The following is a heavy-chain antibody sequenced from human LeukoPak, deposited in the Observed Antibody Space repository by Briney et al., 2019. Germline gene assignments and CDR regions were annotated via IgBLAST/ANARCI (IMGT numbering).Heavy chain of an antibody. CDR1: GYTFTSYD. CDR2: ISTYNGNT. CDR3: ARSSLAVAGSVFDY. V-gene: IGHV1-18*01. Sequence: ASVKVSCKASGYTFTSYDISWVRQAPGQGLEWMGWISTYNGNTHYAQKLQGRVTMTTGTSTSTAYMELRSLRSDDTAVYYCARSSLAVAGSVFDYWGQGTLVTVSS. D-gene: IGHD6-19*01. J-gene: IGHJ4*02.